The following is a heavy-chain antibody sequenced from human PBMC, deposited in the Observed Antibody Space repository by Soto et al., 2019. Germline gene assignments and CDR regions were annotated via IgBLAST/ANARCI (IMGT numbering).Heavy chain of an antibody. Sequence: EVQLVESGRGVVRPGGSLRLSCAASGFTFDDYGMSWVRQAPGKGLEWGSGINWNGGRTGYADSVKGRFTISRDNAKNSLYLQMNSLRAEDTALYHCARLGYCSTTSCYAYYYYYMDVWGKGTTVTVSS. D-gene: IGHD2-2*01. CDR2: INWNGGRT. CDR1: GFTFDDYG. CDR3: ARLGYCSTTSCYAYYYYYMDV. V-gene: IGHV3-20*01. J-gene: IGHJ6*03.